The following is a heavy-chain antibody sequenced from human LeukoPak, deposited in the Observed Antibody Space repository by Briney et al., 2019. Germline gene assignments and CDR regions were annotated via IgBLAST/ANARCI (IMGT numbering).Heavy chain of an antibody. J-gene: IGHJ4*02. Sequence: PSETLSLTCAVSGYTISSGYYWGWIRPPPGKGLEGIGSIYNSGSTYYNPSLKSRVTISVDTSKNQFSLKLSSVTAADTAVYYCARAYDYVWGSYRPLDYWGQGTLVTVSS. V-gene: IGHV4-38-2*01. CDR2: IYNSGST. D-gene: IGHD3-16*02. CDR3: ARAYDYVWGSYRPLDY. CDR1: GYTISSGYY.